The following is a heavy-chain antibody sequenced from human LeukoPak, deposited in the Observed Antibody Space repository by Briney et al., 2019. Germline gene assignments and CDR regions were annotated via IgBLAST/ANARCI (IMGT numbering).Heavy chain of an antibody. Sequence: PGGSLRLSCAASGFTFSSYGMNWVRQAPGKGLEWVANIKQDGSEKYYVDSVKGRFTISRDNAKNSLYLQMNSLRSEDTAVYYCARDGLDSSGPVAFDIWGQGTMVTVAS. CDR1: GFTFSSYG. CDR3: ARDGLDSSGPVAFDI. CDR2: IKQDGSEK. D-gene: IGHD3-22*01. V-gene: IGHV3-7*01. J-gene: IGHJ3*02.